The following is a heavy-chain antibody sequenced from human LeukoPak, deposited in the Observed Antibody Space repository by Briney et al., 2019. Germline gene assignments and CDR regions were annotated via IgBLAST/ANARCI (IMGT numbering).Heavy chain of an antibody. V-gene: IGHV4-59*11. J-gene: IGHJ4*02. Sequence: SETLSLTCTVSGGSMYSHYWSWIRQPPGKGLEWIAYVYYSGSTNYNPSLKSRVTISVDTSRNQFSLNLNSVTAADAAMYYCARGRVDYYGSGSYYTYDYWGQGTLVTVSS. D-gene: IGHD3-10*01. CDR2: VYYSGST. CDR1: GGSMYSHY. CDR3: ARGRVDYYGSGSYYTYDY.